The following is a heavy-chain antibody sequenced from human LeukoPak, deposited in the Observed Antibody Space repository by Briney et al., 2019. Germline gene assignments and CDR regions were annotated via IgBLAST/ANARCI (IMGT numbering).Heavy chain of an antibody. CDR3: ARGDSYGYFGSDNWFDP. J-gene: IGHJ5*02. V-gene: IGHV1-8*01. CDR1: GYTFTSYD. Sequence: ASVKVSCKASGYTFTSYDINWVRQATGQGLEWMGWMNPNSGNTGYAQKFQGRVTMTRNTSISTAYMELSSLRSEDTAVYYCARGDSYGYFGSDNWFDPWGQVTLVTVSS. CDR2: MNPNSGNT. D-gene: IGHD5-18*01.